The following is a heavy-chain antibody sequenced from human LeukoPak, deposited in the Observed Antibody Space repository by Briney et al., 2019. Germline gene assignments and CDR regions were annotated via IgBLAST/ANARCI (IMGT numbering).Heavy chain of an antibody. CDR2: ISSSGSII. Sequence: GGSLRLSCAASGFTFSDYYMSWIRQAPGKGLEWVSYISSSGSIIYYADSVKGRFTISRDNAKNSLYLQMNSLRAEDTAVYYCARGGYCSSTSCYLNDWFDPWGQGTLVTVSS. CDR1: GFTFSDYY. J-gene: IGHJ5*02. V-gene: IGHV3-11*01. CDR3: ARGGYCSSTSCYLNDWFDP. D-gene: IGHD2-2*01.